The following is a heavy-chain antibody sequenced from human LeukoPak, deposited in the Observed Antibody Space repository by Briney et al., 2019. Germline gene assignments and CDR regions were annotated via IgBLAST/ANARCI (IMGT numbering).Heavy chain of an antibody. J-gene: IGHJ4*02. CDR3: ARMAYYYDSSGEDLDY. Sequence: ASVKVSCKASGGTFSSYAISWVRQAPGQGLEWMGRIIPILGIANYAQKFQGRVTITADKSTSTAHLELSSLRSEDTAVYYCARMAYYYDSSGEDLDYWGQGTLVTVSS. V-gene: IGHV1-69*04. D-gene: IGHD3-22*01. CDR1: GGTFSSYA. CDR2: IIPILGIA.